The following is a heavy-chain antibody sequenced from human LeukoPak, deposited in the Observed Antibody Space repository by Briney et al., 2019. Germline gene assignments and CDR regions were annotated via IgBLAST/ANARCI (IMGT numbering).Heavy chain of an antibody. CDR2: ISDSGGST. J-gene: IGHJ2*01. CDR3: AKIGPNWYFDL. V-gene: IGHV3-23*01. CDR1: GFTFSSYA. Sequence: GGSLRLSCAASGFTFSSYAMSWVRQAPGKGLEWVSSISDSGGSTYYADSVKGRFTVFRDNSKNTLYLQMNRLRAEDTAVYYCAKIGPNWYFDLWGQGTLVTVSS.